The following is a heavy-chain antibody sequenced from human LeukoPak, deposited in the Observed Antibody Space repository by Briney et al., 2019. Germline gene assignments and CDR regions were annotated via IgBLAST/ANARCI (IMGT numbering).Heavy chain of an antibody. J-gene: IGHJ4*02. D-gene: IGHD1-26*01. CDR1: GYTFSSHY. V-gene: IGHV1-46*01. CDR2: INPSGGST. Sequence: ASVKVSCKASGYTFSSHYIHWVRLAPGQGLEWMGMINPSGGSTNYAQKFQGRVTMTRDMSTSTVYLELSSLRAEDTAVYYCSRGPVGATGQYYFDYWGQGTLVTVSS. CDR3: SRGPVGATGQYYFDY.